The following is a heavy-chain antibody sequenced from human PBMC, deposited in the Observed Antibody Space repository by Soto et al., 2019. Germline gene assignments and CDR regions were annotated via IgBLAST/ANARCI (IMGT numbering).Heavy chain of an antibody. J-gene: IGHJ6*02. CDR1: GFSFSKYT. D-gene: IGHD4-17*01. CDR2: IHPGDSDT. V-gene: IGHV5-51*01. Sequence: GESLKISCEGSGFSFSKYTVGWVRQIPGKGLEWMGIIHPGDSDTRYSPSFQGQVTISADKSISTAYLQWSSLKASDTAMYYCTLSYGDSYYYYNSMDDWGQGTTDTVYS. CDR3: TLSYGDSYYYYNSMDD.